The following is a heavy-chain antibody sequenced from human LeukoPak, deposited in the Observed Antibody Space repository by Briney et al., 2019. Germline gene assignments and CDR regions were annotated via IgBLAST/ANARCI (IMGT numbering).Heavy chain of an antibody. Sequence: ASVKVSCKASGYTFTGYYMHWVRQAPGQGLEWMGRINPNSGGTHYAKRFMGRVTMTRDTSISAAYMELSRVRSGDTAVYYCARDIGQQREYGMDVWGQGTTVTVSS. D-gene: IGHD6-13*01. CDR3: ARDIGQQREYGMDV. CDR1: GYTFTGYY. J-gene: IGHJ6*02. V-gene: IGHV1-2*06. CDR2: INPNSGGT.